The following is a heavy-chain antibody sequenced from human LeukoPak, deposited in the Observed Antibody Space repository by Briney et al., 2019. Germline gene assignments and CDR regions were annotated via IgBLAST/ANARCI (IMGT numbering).Heavy chain of an antibody. J-gene: IGHJ4*02. D-gene: IGHD3-10*01. CDR2: ITSSGTYT. V-gene: IGHV3-21*04. CDR1: GFTFSNYN. Sequence: GGSLRLSCADSGFTFSNYNMNWVRQAPGTAMEGVSSITSSGTYTFYADSVKGRFTISRDNAKNSLYLQMNSLRAEDTALYYCAKGSSGSYYLVDYWGQGTLVTVSS. CDR3: AKGSSGSYYLVDY.